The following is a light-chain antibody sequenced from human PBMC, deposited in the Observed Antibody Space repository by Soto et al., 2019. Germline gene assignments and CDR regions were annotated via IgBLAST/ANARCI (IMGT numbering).Light chain of an antibody. V-gene: IGKV1-39*01. CDR2: HTS. CDR1: QVISSF. CDR3: QQSYSIPPT. J-gene: IGKJ2*01. Sequence: DIQMTQSPSSLSASVGDRVTITCRASQVISSFLNWYHQRPGKAPKLLIYHTSTLHSGVPSRFSGSRSGTDFTLTISSLQPEDFATYYCQQSYSIPPTFRQGTKVEI.